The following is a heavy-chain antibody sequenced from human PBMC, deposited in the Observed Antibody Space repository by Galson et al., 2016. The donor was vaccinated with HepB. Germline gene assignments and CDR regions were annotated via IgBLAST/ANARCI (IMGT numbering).Heavy chain of an antibody. D-gene: IGHD6-19*01. J-gene: IGHJ4*02. CDR1: GDSVSSNSAV. CDR2: TFYKSKWYN. Sequence: CAISGDSVSSNSAVWNWIRQSPPRGLEWLGRTFYKSKWYNDYAVSVKSRITVNADTSKNQFSLHLNSVTPDDTAVYYCTRGFEYSSGWYYFDHWGQGTQVTGSS. V-gene: IGHV6-1*01. CDR3: TRGFEYSSGWYYFDH.